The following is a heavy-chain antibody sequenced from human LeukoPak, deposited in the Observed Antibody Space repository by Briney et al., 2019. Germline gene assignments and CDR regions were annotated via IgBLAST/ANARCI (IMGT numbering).Heavy chain of an antibody. CDR2: ISAYNGNT. CDR1: GYTFTSYG. D-gene: IGHD4-17*01. CDR3: ARAPDYVDAFEI. V-gene: IGHV1-18*01. J-gene: IGHJ3*02. Sequence: HEASVKVSCKPSGYTFTSYGISWVRQAPGQGLEWMGWISAYNGNTNYAQRLQGRVTMTTDTSTSTAYMELRSLRSDDTAVYYCARAPDYVDAFEIWGQGTMVTVSS.